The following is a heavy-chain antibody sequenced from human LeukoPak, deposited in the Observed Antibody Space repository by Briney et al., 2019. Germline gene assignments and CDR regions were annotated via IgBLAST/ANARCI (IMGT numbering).Heavy chain of an antibody. J-gene: IGHJ4*02. V-gene: IGHV4-39*01. Sequence: SETLSLTCTASGGSTSSSSYYWGWIRQPPGKGLEWIGNIYYTGRTYYNPSLKSRVTISVDTSKNQFSLKLSPVSAADTAVYYCARLYYYDSSGPPLWGQGTLVTVSS. CDR2: IYYTGRT. D-gene: IGHD3-22*01. CDR3: ARLYYYDSSGPPL. CDR1: GGSTSSSSYY.